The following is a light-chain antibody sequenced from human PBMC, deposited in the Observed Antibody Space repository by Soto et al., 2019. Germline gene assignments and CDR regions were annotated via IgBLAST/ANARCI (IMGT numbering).Light chain of an antibody. Sequence: EFVSTHSPATIFLSPGERATLTCGASQSVSSHYLAWYQQKPAQAPSLRIYGASSRATGIPDRFSGSGSGTDFTLTIRRLEPEDLAVHYEQQYGNSYPCEFGQGKKV. CDR1: QSVSSHY. J-gene: IGKJ1*01. CDR3: QQYGNSYPCE. CDR2: GAS. V-gene: IGKV3-20*01.